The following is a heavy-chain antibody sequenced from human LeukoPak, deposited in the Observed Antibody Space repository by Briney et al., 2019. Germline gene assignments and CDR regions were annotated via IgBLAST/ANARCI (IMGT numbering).Heavy chain of an antibody. D-gene: IGHD6-13*01. V-gene: IGHV4-34*01. Sequence: SETLSLTCAVYGGSFSGYYWSWIRQPPGKGLEWIGEINHSGSTNYNPSLKSRVTISVDTSKNQFSLKLSSVTAADTAVYYCARIGRGIAAAGTRFPVRWFDPWGQGTLATVSS. CDR2: INHSGST. CDR1: GGSFSGYY. J-gene: IGHJ5*02. CDR3: ARIGRGIAAAGTRFPVRWFDP.